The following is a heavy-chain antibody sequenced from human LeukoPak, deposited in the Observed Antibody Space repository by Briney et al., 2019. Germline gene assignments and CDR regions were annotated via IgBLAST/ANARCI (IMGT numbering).Heavy chain of an antibody. J-gene: IGHJ4*02. CDR3: AKAPHSGYAGGYFDY. D-gene: IGHD5-12*01. CDR1: GFTFSSYW. CDR2: IKQDGSEK. Sequence: GGSLRLSCAASGFTFSSYWMSWVRQAPGKGLEWVANIKQDGSEKYYVDSVKGRFTISRDNAKNSLYLQMNSLRAEDTALYYCAKAPHSGYAGGYFDYWGQGTLVTVSS. V-gene: IGHV3-7*03.